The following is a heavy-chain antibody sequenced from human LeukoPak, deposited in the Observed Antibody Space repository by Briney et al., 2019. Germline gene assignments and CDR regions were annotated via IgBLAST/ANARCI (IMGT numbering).Heavy chain of an antibody. CDR1: GFTFSSYG. V-gene: IGHV3-30*18. J-gene: IGHJ4*02. CDR2: ISYDGSNK. CDR3: AKERSYYDSSGYPDY. D-gene: IGHD3-22*01. Sequence: GGSLRLSCAASGFTFSSYGMHWVRQAPGKGLEWVAVISYDGSNKYYADSVKGRFTISRDNSKNTLYLQMNSLRAEDTAVYYCAKERSYYDSSGYPDYWGQGTLVTVSS.